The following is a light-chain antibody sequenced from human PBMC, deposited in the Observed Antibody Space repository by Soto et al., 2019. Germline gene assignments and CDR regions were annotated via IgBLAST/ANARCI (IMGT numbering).Light chain of an antibody. J-gene: IGKJ1*01. Sequence: EIVLTQSPGTLSLSPGERATLSCRASQSVSSSYLAWYQQKPGQAPRLLIYGASSRATGIPARFSGSGSGTEFILTISSLQSEDFAVYYCQHYNNWLAAFGQGTKVDIK. CDR1: QSVSSSY. V-gene: IGKV3D-15*01. CDR2: GAS. CDR3: QHYNNWLAA.